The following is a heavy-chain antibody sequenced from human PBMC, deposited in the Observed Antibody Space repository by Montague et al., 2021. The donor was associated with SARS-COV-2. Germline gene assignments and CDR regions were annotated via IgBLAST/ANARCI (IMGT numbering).Heavy chain of an antibody. V-gene: IGHV4-59*01. D-gene: IGHD3-22*01. Sequence: SETLSLTCTVSGGSISSYFWSWIRQPPGKGLEWIGHIYYSGGTNYNPSLKSRVTMSVDTSKNQFSLKLSSVTAADTAVYYCARVGVITTWFYFDYWGQGTLVTVSS. CDR2: IYYSGGT. CDR3: ARVGVITTWFYFDY. J-gene: IGHJ4*02. CDR1: GGSISSYF.